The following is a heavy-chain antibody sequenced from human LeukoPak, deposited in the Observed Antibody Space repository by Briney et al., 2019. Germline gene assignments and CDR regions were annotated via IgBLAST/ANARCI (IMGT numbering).Heavy chain of an antibody. CDR1: GGSFSSYY. J-gene: IGHJ5*02. CDR2: INHSGTT. CDR3: TRNNWFDP. V-gene: IGHV4-34*01. Sequence: SETLSFTCAVYGGSFSSYYWSWIRQSPGKGLEWIGEINHSGTTKYNPSLKSRVTISVDTPQNQFSLRLSSVTAADTAVYYCTRNNWFDPWGQGTLVTVSS.